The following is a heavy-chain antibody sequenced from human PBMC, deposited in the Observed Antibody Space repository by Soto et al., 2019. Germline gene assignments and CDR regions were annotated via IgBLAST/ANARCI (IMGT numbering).Heavy chain of an antibody. V-gene: IGHV1-69*12. CDR2: IIAIFGTA. CDR3: ARAYIAAADPSYFDY. D-gene: IGHD6-13*01. CDR1: GGTFSSYA. Sequence: QVQLVQSGAEVKKPGSSVKVSCKASGGTFSSYAISWVRQAPGQGLEWMGGIIAIFGTANYAQKFQGRVTITADESTSTAYIKLSSLRSEDTAVYYCARAYIAAADPSYFDYWGQGTLVTVSS. J-gene: IGHJ4*02.